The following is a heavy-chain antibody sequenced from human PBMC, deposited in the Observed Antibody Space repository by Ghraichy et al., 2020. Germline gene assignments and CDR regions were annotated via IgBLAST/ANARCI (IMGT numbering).Heavy chain of an antibody. V-gene: IGHV3-23*01. J-gene: IGHJ6*02. CDR1: TFTLSNYA. Sequence: GGSLRLSCAASTFTLSNYAMSWVRQAPGKGLEWVSAISGGGGNTYYADSVQGRFIISRDKSKNTLYLQMDSLGAEDTAVYYCAKERVTIFGDYYYYNGMDVWGQGTTVTGSS. CDR3: AKERVTIFGDYYYYNGMDV. D-gene: IGHD3-3*01. CDR2: ISGGGGNT.